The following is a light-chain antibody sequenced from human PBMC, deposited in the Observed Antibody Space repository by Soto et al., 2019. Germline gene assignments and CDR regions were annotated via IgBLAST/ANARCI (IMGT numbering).Light chain of an antibody. V-gene: IGKV1-5*03. J-gene: IGKJ3*01. CDR2: RAS. Sequence: DIQMTQSPSTLSASVGDRVTSTCRASHTISSWLAWYQQKPGKAPKLLIYRASSLESRVPSRFSGSGSGAEFTLTISSLQPDDFATYYCQHYDSYSGTFGPGTEVDIK. CDR1: HTISSW. CDR3: QHYDSYSGT.